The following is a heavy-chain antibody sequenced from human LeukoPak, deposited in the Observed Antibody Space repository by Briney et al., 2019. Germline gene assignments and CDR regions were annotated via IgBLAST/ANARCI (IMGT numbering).Heavy chain of an antibody. CDR2: IIPMLGTG. CDR3: ARDRAIPKVDVFEI. J-gene: IGHJ3*02. CDR1: GGTFSGYA. V-gene: IGHV1-69*13. Sequence: SVKVSCKASGGTFSGYAVSWVRQVPGQGLKWMGGIIPMLGTGNYAPKFQGRVTITADESRSTVYMEMNSLKSDDTATYYCARDRAIPKVDVFEIWGQGTMVTVTS.